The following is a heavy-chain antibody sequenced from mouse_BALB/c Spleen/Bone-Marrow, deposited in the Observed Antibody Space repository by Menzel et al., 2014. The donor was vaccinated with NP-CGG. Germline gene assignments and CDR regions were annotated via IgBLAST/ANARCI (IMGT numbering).Heavy chain of an antibody. J-gene: IGHJ2*01. CDR1: GYPFSSYW. D-gene: IGHD2-10*02. V-gene: IGHV1-80*01. Sequence: QVQLQQSGAELVRPGSSVKISCKASGYPFSSYWMSWVKQRPGQGLEWIGQIYPGDGETNYNGKLKGNPTLTADKSSSTAYMQLISLTSEDSAVYFCARKYGDYWGQGTTLTVSS. CDR2: IYPGDGET. CDR3: ARKYGDY.